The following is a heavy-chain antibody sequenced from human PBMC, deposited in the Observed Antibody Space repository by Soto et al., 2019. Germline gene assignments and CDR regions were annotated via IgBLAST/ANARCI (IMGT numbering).Heavy chain of an antibody. CDR1: GFTFSNYA. CDR3: ATRNYYDSSGYYYYYFDF. CDR2: ISGSGGST. J-gene: IGHJ4*02. D-gene: IGHD3-22*01. Sequence: GGSLRLSCAASGFTFSNYAMSWVRQAPGKGLEWVSGISGSGGSTYYADSVVGRFTISRDNSKNTLYLQMNSLRAEDTAVYYCATRNYYDSSGYYYYYFDFWGQGSLVTVSS. V-gene: IGHV3-23*01.